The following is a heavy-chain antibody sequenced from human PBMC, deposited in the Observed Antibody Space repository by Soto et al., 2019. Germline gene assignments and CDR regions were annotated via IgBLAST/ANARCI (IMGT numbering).Heavy chain of an antibody. Sequence: EVQLVESGGGLVQPGGSLRLSCAASGFLFNTYWMFWVRQAPRKGLLWVSRIKSDGSSTNYADSVKGRFTISRDNAKNTLYLQMTSLRAEETAVYYCAIGGGDYNSLDYWGQGILVTVSS. V-gene: IGHV3-74*01. CDR2: IKSDGSST. CDR3: AIGGGDYNSLDY. D-gene: IGHD3-9*01. CDR1: GFLFNTYW. J-gene: IGHJ4*02.